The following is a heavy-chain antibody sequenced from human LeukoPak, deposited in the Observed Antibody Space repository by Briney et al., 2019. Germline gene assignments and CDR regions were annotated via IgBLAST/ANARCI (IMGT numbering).Heavy chain of an antibody. J-gene: IGHJ4*02. CDR3: ARDQAGPAARPACDY. CDR1: GFTFSSYE. V-gene: IGHV3-48*03. D-gene: IGHD2-2*01. CDR2: ISSSGSTI. Sequence: PGGSLRLSCAASGFTFSSYEMSWVRQAPGKGLEWVSYISSSGSTIYYADSVKGRFTISRDNAKNSLYLQMNSLRAEDTAVYYCARDQAGPAARPACDYWGQGTLVTV.